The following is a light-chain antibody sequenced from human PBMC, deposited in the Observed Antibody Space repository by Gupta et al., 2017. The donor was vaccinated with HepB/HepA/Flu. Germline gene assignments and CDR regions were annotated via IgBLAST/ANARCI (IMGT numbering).Light chain of an antibody. CDR1: SRDVGGDNY. J-gene: IGLJ3*02. V-gene: IGLV2-11*01. Sequence: QSALTQHLSVSGSPAASVTISCTGTSRDVGGDNYVSWYHQHPCTAHNLMLYDVSKRPSGFPGRFSGSKSGNTSSLTISGLQEEEAADYYSCSYAGSDNWVFGGGTKLTVL. CDR3: CSYAGSDNWV. CDR2: DVS.